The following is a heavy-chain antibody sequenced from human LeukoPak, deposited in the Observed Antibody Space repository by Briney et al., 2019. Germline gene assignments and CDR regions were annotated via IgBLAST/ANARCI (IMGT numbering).Heavy chain of an antibody. CDR2: IYYSGST. D-gene: IGHD3-10*01. Sequence: SETLSLTCTVSGGSISSYSWSWIRQPPGKGLEWIGYIYYSGSTNYNPSLKSRLTISVDTSKNQFSLKLSSVTAADTAVYYCAGGRENYYGSGSYGYWGQGILVTVSS. CDR1: GGSISSYS. V-gene: IGHV4-59*01. J-gene: IGHJ4*02. CDR3: AGGRENYYGSGSYGY.